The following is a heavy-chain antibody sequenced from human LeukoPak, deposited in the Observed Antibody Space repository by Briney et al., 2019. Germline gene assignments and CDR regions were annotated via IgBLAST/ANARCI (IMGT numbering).Heavy chain of an antibody. V-gene: IGHV3-23*01. J-gene: IGHJ5*02. CDR2: LTGYGGA. Sequence: GGSLRLSCEASGFNFTSYAMMCVRQAPGKVLQWIATLTGYGGAYYAGSGEGRFIVSRDISKNTFFLQMYSLRAEDTAVYYCAKGAEAGKVDWFDPWGQGTLVTVSS. CDR3: AKGAEAGKVDWFDP. D-gene: IGHD6-13*01. CDR1: GFNFTSYA.